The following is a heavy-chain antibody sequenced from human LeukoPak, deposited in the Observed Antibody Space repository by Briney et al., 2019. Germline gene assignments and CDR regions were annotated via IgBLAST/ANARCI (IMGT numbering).Heavy chain of an antibody. J-gene: IGHJ5*02. CDR1: GYTLTSYY. Sequence: VSVKVSCKASGYTLTSYYMHWVRQAPGQGLEWMGIINTSGGSTSYAQKFQGRVTMTRDMSTSTDYMELSSLRSEDTAVYYCARDNSVEDTAWWFDPWGQGTLVTVSS. V-gene: IGHV1-46*01. CDR2: INTSGGST. D-gene: IGHD4-23*01. CDR3: ARDNSVEDTAWWFDP.